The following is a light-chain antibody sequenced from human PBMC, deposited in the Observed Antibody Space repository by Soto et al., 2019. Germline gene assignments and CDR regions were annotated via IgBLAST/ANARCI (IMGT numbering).Light chain of an antibody. J-gene: IGLJ1*01. CDR2: EVS. CDR1: SSDVGGYNY. V-gene: IGLV2-14*01. Sequence: QSALTQPASVSGSPGQSITISCTGTSSDVGGYNYVSWYQQHPGKAPKLMIYEVSNRPSGVTNRFSGPKSGNTASLTFSRLQAEDEADYYCSSYTSSSTYVFGTGTKLTVL. CDR3: SSYTSSSTYV.